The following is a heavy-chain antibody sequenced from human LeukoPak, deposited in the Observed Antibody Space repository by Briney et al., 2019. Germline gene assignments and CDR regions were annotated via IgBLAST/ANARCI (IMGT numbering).Heavy chain of an antibody. J-gene: IGHJ4*02. CDR1: GFTFGDYA. D-gene: IGHD6-19*01. CDR3: TRDPIPIAVAGHDFFDY. V-gene: IGHV3-49*03. CDR2: IRSKAYGGTT. Sequence: GGSLRLSCTASGFTFGDYAMSWFRQAPGKGLEWVGFIRSKAYGGTTEYAASVKGRFTISRDDSKSIAYLQMNSLKTEDTAVYHCTRDPIPIAVAGHDFFDYWGQGTLVTVSS.